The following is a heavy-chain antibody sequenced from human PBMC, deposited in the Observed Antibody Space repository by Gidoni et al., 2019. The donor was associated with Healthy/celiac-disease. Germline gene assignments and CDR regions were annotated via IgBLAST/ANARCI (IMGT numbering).Heavy chain of an antibody. CDR3: ARDSPTVTTWGMDV. CDR2: IYSGGST. Sequence: LEWVSVIYSGGSTYYADSVKGRFTISRDNSKNTLYLQMNSLRAEDTAVYYCARDSPTVTTWGMDVWGQGTTVTVSS. V-gene: IGHV3-66*01. J-gene: IGHJ6*02. D-gene: IGHD4-17*01.